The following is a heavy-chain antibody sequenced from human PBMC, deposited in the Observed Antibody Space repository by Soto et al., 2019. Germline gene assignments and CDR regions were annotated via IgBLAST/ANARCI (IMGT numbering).Heavy chain of an antibody. CDR1: GFSLTTSGVG. V-gene: IGHV2-5*02. CDR2: IYWDDDK. D-gene: IGHD3-3*01. Sequence: QITLNESGPTVVRPTETLTLTCRFSGFSLTTSGVGVGWIRQSPGKAPQWLALIYWDDDKRYSASLTSRLTLTKANSKNQVVLTGSDLDPAHTASYSSAHRGLRTAFGLVTTTAIYFDFWGQGTPVAVSS. CDR3: AHRGLRTAFGLVTTTAIYFDF. J-gene: IGHJ4*02.